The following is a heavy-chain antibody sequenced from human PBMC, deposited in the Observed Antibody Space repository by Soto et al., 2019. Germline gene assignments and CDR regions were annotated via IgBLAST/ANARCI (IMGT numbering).Heavy chain of an antibody. J-gene: IGHJ6*02. CDR1: GGTFSSYA. D-gene: IGHD3-16*01. CDR3: ARGESRNTGEYYGMDV. Sequence: QVQLVQSGAEVKKPGSSVKVSCKASGGTFSSYAISWVRQAPGQGLEWMGGIIPIFGTANYAQKFQGRVTITADESTNTAYMELSSLRSEDTAVYYCARGESRNTGEYYGMDVWGQGTTVTVSS. CDR2: IIPIFGTA. V-gene: IGHV1-69*01.